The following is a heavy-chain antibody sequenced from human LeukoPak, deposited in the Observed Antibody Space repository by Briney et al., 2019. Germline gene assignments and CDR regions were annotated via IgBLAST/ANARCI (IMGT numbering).Heavy chain of an antibody. Sequence: GGSLRLSCAASAFTFSSYSMNSVRQAPGKGLEWVSSISSSSSYIYYADSVKGRFTISRDNAKNSLFLQMNSLRAGDTAVYYCARFIAATGVDSWGQGTLVTVSS. CDR3: ARFIAATGVDS. CDR1: AFTFSSYS. D-gene: IGHD6-13*01. CDR2: ISSSSSYI. J-gene: IGHJ4*02. V-gene: IGHV3-21*01.